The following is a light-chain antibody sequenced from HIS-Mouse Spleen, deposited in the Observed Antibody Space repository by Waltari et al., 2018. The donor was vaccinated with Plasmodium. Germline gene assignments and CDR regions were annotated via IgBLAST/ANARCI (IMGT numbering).Light chain of an antibody. Sequence: EIVLTHSPGTLSLSQGERATLSCRASQSVSSSYLAWYQQKPSQAPRLLIYGASSRATGIPDRFSGSGSGTDFTLTISRLEPEDFAVYYCQQYGSSPYTFGQGTKLEIK. CDR1: QSVSSSY. CDR2: GAS. J-gene: IGKJ2*01. CDR3: QQYGSSPYT. V-gene: IGKV3-20*01.